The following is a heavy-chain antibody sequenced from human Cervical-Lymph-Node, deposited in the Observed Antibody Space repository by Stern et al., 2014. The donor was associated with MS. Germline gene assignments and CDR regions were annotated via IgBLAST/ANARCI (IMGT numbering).Heavy chain of an antibody. Sequence: VHLVESGGGVVQPGRSLRLSCAASGFTFSSSGMHWVRQAPGKGLEWLGSIWYDGSNRYYADSVKGRFTISRDNSKNTLYLQMNSLRAEDTAVYYCAREGGNTAEYFQHWGQGTLVTVSS. CDR2: IWYDGSNR. CDR3: AREGGNTAEYFQH. J-gene: IGHJ1*01. V-gene: IGHV3-33*01. D-gene: IGHD4-23*01. CDR1: GFTFSSSG.